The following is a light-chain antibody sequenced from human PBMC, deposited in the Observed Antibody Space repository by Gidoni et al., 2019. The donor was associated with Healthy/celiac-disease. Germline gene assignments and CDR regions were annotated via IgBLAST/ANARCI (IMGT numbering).Light chain of an antibody. V-gene: IGKV3-11*01. CDR2: DAS. CDR1: QSVSSY. Sequence: TQSPATLSLSPGERATLSCRASQSVSSYLAWYQQKPGQAPRLLIYDASNRATGIPARFSGSGSGTDFTLTISSLEPEDFAVYYCQQRSNWPPYTFXXXTKLEIK. J-gene: IGKJ2*01. CDR3: QQRSNWPPYT.